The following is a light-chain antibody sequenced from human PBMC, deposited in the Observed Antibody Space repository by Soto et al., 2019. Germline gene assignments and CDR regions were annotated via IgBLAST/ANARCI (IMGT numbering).Light chain of an antibody. Sequence: EIVLTQSPGTLSLSPGERATLSCRASQSVSNNYLAWYQKTPGQDPRLLFFGASIRATGIPDRFSGSGSGTDFTLTISRLETEDSAVYQCQQYGSSPTTVGQGTKVDIK. CDR1: QSVSNNY. CDR2: GAS. J-gene: IGKJ1*01. V-gene: IGKV3-20*01. CDR3: QQYGSSPTT.